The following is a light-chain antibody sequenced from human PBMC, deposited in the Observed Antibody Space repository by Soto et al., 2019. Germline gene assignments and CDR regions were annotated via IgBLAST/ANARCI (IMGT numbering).Light chain of an antibody. CDR2: DAF. Sequence: EIVLTQSPATLSLSPGETATLSCRATQSVSNYLVWYQQKPGQAPRLLIYDAFNRATGIPARFGGSGSGTDFTLTISSLEPEDFAVYYCQQRSNWPWTFGQGTKVAIK. V-gene: IGKV3-11*01. CDR1: QSVSNY. J-gene: IGKJ1*01. CDR3: QQRSNWPWT.